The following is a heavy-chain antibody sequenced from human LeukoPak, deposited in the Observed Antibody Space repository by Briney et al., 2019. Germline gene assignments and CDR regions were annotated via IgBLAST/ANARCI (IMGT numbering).Heavy chain of an antibody. D-gene: IGHD6-19*01. CDR3: ARGTLYRGWSYYLDF. CDR1: GDSISLSFYY. V-gene: IGHV4-39*07. J-gene: IGHJ4*02. CDR2: VYYSGTT. Sequence: SETLPLTCSVSGDSISLSFYYWGWIRQPPGKALEWIGSVYYSGTTSYNPSLKSRVTISVDMSKNHFSLRLRSVTAADTAMYYCARGTLYRGWSYYLDFWGQGSQVTVSS.